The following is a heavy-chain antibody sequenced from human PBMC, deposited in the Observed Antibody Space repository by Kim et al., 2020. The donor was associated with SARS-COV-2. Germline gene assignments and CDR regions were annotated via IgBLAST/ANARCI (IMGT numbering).Heavy chain of an antibody. CDR1: GFILSSYS. D-gene: IGHD6-19*01. J-gene: IGHJ4*02. CDR2: LSSDGQYI. Sequence: GGSLRLSCAASGFILSSYSMSWVRQAPGKGLEWVSTLSSDGQYIVYTDSVKGRFTISRDSAKNSLSLQMNGLRAEDTALYYCARDSSGWSRDYWGQGTL. V-gene: IGHV3-21*01. CDR3: ARDSSGWSRDY.